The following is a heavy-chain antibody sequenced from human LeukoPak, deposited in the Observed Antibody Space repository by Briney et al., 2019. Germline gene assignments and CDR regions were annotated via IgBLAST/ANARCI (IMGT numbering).Heavy chain of an antibody. CDR1: GFTFSSYG. CDR2: IRSDGSNK. Sequence: AGTLSLSCAASGFTFSSYGMHWVRQAPGKGLEWVAFIRSDGSNKYYADSVKGRFTISRDNSKNTLYLQMSSLRAEDTAVYYRAKERSVYSYGYDGFDIWGQGTMVTVSS. J-gene: IGHJ3*02. CDR3: AKERSVYSYGYDGFDI. V-gene: IGHV3-30*02. D-gene: IGHD5-18*01.